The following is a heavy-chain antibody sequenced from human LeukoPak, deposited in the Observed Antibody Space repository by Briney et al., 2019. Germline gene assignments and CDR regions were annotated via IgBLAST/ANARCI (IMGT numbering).Heavy chain of an antibody. Sequence: GGSLRLSCAASGFAFSRHWMSWVRQAPGKGLEWVANIKQDGSKKNFVDSVKGRFTISRDNAKNSLYLQMNSLRAEDTAVYYCATPLDYYDSSGYHQGGDWGQGTLVTVSS. J-gene: IGHJ4*02. CDR1: GFAFSRHW. CDR3: ATPLDYYDSSGYHQGGD. V-gene: IGHV3-7*03. CDR2: IKQDGSKK. D-gene: IGHD3-22*01.